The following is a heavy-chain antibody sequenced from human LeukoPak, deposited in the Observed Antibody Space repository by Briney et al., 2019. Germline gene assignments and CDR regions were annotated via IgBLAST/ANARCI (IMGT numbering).Heavy chain of an antibody. CDR2: INPNSGGT. Sequence: ASVKVSCKASGYTFTSYGISWVRQAPGQGLEWMGWINPNSGGTNYAQKFQGRVTMTRDTSISTAYMELSRLRSDDTAVYYCARASPIVGATYYYYYMDVWGKGTTVTVSS. D-gene: IGHD1-26*01. CDR1: GYTFTSYG. V-gene: IGHV1-2*02. CDR3: ARASPIVGATYYYYYMDV. J-gene: IGHJ6*03.